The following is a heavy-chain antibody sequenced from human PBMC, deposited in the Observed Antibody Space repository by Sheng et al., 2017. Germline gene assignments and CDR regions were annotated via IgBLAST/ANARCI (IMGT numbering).Heavy chain of an antibody. CDR2: IWYDGSNK. D-gene: IGHD2-2*01. J-gene: IGHJ6*02. V-gene: IGHV3-33*01. Sequence: QVQLVESGGGVVQPGRSLRLSCAASGFTFSNHGIHWVRQAPGKGLEWVAAIWYDGSNKYYADSVKGRFTISRDNSKNTLYLELNSLRAEDTAVYHCARDTRIVVGTGYYYYALDVWGQGTTVTVS. CDR1: GFTFSNHG. CDR3: ARDTRIVVGTGYYYYALDV.